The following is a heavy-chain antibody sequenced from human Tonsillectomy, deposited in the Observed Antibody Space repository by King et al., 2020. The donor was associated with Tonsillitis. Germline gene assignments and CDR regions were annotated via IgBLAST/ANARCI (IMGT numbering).Heavy chain of an antibody. Sequence: VQLQESGPGLVKPSETLSLTCTVSGGSINSYYWSWIRQPPGKGLEWIGYIYYSGSTNYNPSLKSRVTISVDTSKNQFSLRLSSLTAADTAVYYCARVSSDFYDSSGYHGFDIWGQGTMVTVSS. D-gene: IGHD3-22*01. CDR2: IYYSGST. CDR1: GGSINSYY. J-gene: IGHJ3*02. CDR3: ARVSSDFYDSSGYHGFDI. V-gene: IGHV4-59*01.